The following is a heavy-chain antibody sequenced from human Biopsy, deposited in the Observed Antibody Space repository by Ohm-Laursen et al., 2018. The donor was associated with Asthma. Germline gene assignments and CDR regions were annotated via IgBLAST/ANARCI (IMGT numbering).Heavy chain of an antibody. CDR3: AKSADYYDSTDYLDF. J-gene: IGHJ4*01. D-gene: IGHD3-22*01. CDR2: ISFDGSDK. Sequence: SLRLSCAASGFTFSNYGMHWVRQAPGKGLEWVAVISFDGSDKNYTDSVKGRFTISRDSAKNSLYLQMQSLRPEDTAFYYCAKSADYYDSTDYLDFWGRGTLVTVSS. CDR1: GFTFSNYG. V-gene: IGHV3-30*18.